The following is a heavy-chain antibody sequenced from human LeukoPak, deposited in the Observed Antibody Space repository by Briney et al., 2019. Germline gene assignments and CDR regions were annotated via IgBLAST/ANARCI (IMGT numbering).Heavy chain of an antibody. D-gene: IGHD3-10*01. CDR2: IWYDGSNK. CDR1: GFTFCSYG. Sequence: GGSLRLSCAASGFTFCSYGMHWVRQAPGKGLEWVAVIWYDGSNKYYADSVKGRFTISRDNSKNTLYLQMNSLRAEDTAVYYCAKDGSGENFDYWGQGTLVTVSS. J-gene: IGHJ4*02. V-gene: IGHV3-33*06. CDR3: AKDGSGENFDY.